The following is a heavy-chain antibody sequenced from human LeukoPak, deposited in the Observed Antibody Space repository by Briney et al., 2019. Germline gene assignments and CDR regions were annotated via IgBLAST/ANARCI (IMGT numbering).Heavy chain of an antibody. CDR3: VRERDRGIDVADDFDY. CDR2: INDRGGYI. CDR1: GFSFSMYS. D-gene: IGHD6-19*01. V-gene: IGHV3-23*01. Sequence: GGSLRLSCAASGFSFSMYSMAWVRQAPGKGLEWVSVINDRGGYIQDADSVKGRFTVSRDNYQNTLFLQMNSLRAEDTAVYYCVRERDRGIDVADDFDYWGQGTLVTVSS. J-gene: IGHJ4*02.